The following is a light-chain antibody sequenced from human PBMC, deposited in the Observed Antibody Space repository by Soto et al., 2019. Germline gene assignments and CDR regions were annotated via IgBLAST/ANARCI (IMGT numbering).Light chain of an antibody. V-gene: IGKV3-20*01. CDR1: QGVNNF. Sequence: LTLSLAIVSLSPGDRATLSCRARQGVNNFFAWYQQKLGQAPRLIIYDASRRATGIPDRFSGSGSGTDFTLTISRLEPEDIVVYCCQQYCRSPTFGQGTKVDI. CDR2: DAS. CDR3: QQYCRSPT. J-gene: IGKJ1*01.